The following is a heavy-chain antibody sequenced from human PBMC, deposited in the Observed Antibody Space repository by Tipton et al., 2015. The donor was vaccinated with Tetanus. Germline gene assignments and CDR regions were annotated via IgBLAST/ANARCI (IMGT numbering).Heavy chain of an antibody. CDR2: IYQTGTT. CDR3: VRGRGLGAYSYGFEY. Sequence: TLSLTCTVSGASFSSGDYYWSWIRKPPGKDLEWIGYIYQTGTTYYNPSLKGRVTISMDRSNTHFSLRLDSRTAADTAVYYCVRGRGLGAYSYGFEYWGQGALVTFSS. J-gene: IGHJ4*02. CDR1: GASFSSGDYY. V-gene: IGHV4-30-4*01. D-gene: IGHD5-18*01.